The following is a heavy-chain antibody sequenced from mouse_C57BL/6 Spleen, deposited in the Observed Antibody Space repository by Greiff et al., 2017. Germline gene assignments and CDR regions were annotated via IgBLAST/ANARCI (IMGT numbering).Heavy chain of an antibody. J-gene: IGHJ4*01. V-gene: IGHV1-80*01. D-gene: IGHD1-1*01. CDR1: GYAFSSYW. Sequence: QVQLQQSGAELVKPGASVKISCKASGYAFSSYWMNWVKQRPGKGLEWIGQIYPGDGDTNYNGKFKGKATLTADKSSSTAYMQLSSLTSEDSAVYFCARRDYYGSSYAMDYWGQGTSGTVSS. CDR2: IYPGDGDT. CDR3: ARRDYYGSSYAMDY.